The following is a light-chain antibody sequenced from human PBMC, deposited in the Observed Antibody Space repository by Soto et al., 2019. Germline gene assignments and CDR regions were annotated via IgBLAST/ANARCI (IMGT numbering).Light chain of an antibody. CDR3: QQYGSSPIT. V-gene: IGKV3-20*01. CDR2: TTS. Sequence: EIVLTQYPGTLSLSPGESATLSCRASQSVDSTYLGWYQQKSGQAPRLLIYTTSSRATGIPDRFSGSGSGTDFTLTISRLEPEDFAVYYCQQYGSSPITFGQGTRPEIK. J-gene: IGKJ5*01. CDR1: QSVDSTY.